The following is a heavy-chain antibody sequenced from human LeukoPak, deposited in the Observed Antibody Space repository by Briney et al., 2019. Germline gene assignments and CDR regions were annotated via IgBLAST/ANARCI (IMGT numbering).Heavy chain of an antibody. CDR2: IYAGGST. V-gene: IGHV3-66*02. CDR3: ARGGGACCGADCYRNFDY. D-gene: IGHD2-21*02. CDR1: GLTVSSTY. Sequence: GESLRLSCAVSGLTVSSTYMSWVRQAPGKGLEWVSVIYAGGSTYYADSVKGRFTISRDNSKNTLHLQMNSLRPDDTALYYCARGGGACCGADCYRNFDYWGQGALVTVSS. J-gene: IGHJ4*02.